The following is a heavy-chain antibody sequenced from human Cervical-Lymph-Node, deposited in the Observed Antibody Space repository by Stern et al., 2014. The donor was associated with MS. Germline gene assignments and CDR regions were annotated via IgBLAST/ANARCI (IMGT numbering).Heavy chain of an antibody. Sequence: QVTLRESGPALVKPTQTLKLTCTFSGFSLTTSGMCVSWIRQPTGKALEWLAFIDWDDDKSYNTSLKTRLTISKDTSKNQVVLTMTNMDPVDTATYYCARFYSSSSFADAFDIWGQGTMVTVSS. CDR2: IDWDDDK. CDR1: GFSLTTSGMC. J-gene: IGHJ3*02. V-gene: IGHV2-70*01. D-gene: IGHD6-6*01. CDR3: ARFYSSSSFADAFDI.